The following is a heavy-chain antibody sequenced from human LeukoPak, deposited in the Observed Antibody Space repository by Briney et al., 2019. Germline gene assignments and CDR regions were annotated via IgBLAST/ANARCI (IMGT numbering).Heavy chain of an antibody. CDR1: GGSFSDYY. Sequence: SETLSLTCAVYGGSFSDYYWTWIRQPPGKGLEWIGEINHSGSTNYSPSLKSQVTISIDTSKNQFSLNLTSVTAADTAMYYCARHRQRSSGYFGSGHDGFDIWGQGTMVTVSS. D-gene: IGHD3-22*01. V-gene: IGHV4-34*01. J-gene: IGHJ3*02. CDR2: INHSGST. CDR3: ARHRQRSSGYFGSGHDGFDI.